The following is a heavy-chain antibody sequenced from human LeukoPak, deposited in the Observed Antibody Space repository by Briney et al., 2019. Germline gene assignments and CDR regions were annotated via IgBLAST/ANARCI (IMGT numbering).Heavy chain of an antibody. CDR3: ARRGGKNYGDYLLYYYYMDV. CDR1: GYTFSSYG. V-gene: IGHV1-18*01. CDR2: ISAYNGDT. Sequence: ASVKVSCKPSGYTFSSYGISWVRQAPGQGLEWMGWISAYNGDTHYAQKFQGRVTMTTDTSTSTAYMELRSLRSDDTAMYYCARRGGKNYGDYLLYYYYMDVWGKGTTVTVSS. D-gene: IGHD4-17*01. J-gene: IGHJ6*03.